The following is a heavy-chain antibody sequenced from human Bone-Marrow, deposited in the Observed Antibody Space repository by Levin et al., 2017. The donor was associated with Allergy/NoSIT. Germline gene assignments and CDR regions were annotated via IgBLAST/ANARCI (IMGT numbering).Heavy chain of an antibody. J-gene: IGHJ3*02. V-gene: IGHV3-21*01. Sequence: GESLKISCAASGFAFSSYSMNWVRQAPGKGLEWVSSMTTTGTYIYYADSVKGRFTISRDNAKNSLYLQMNSLRVEDTAVYYCARVRGGYSYGYGALDIWGPGTMVTVSS. CDR1: GFAFSSYS. CDR3: ARVRGGYSYGYGALDI. CDR2: MTTTGTYI. D-gene: IGHD5-18*01.